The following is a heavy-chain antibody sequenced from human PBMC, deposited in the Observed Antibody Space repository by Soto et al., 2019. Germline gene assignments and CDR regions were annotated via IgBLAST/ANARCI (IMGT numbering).Heavy chain of an antibody. J-gene: IGHJ4*02. CDR1: GFTFDDYA. CDR2: ISWNSGSI. D-gene: IGHD6-13*01. V-gene: IGHV3-9*01. Sequence: SLKISCAASGFTFDDYAMHWVRQAPGKGLEWVSGISWNSGSIGYADSVKGRFTISRDNAKNSLYLQMNSLRAEDTPLYSGAKALLAPASIAAAGPFDYWGQGTLVTVSS. CDR3: AKALLAPASIAAAGPFDY.